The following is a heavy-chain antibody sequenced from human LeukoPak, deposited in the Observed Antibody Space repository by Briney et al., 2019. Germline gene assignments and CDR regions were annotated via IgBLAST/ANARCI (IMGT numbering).Heavy chain of an antibody. D-gene: IGHD5-18*01. Sequence: SETLSLTCNVSGGSVNSGSYYWSWIRQPPGKGLEWIGYIYNSGTTNYNPSLKSRVTISVDSSKNQFSLKLTSVTAADTAVYYCARGARGYSYDWGQGTLVTVSS. CDR3: ARGARGYSYD. V-gene: IGHV4-61*01. J-gene: IGHJ4*01. CDR2: IYNSGTT. CDR1: GGSVNSGSYY.